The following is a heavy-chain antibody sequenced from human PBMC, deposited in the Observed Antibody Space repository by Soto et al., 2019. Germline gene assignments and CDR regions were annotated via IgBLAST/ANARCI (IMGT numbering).Heavy chain of an antibody. D-gene: IGHD2-8*02. J-gene: IGHJ5*02. CDR1: GASVSAGSYY. CDR3: ARVSSTETCFDP. Sequence: QVQLQESGPGLVKPSETLSLTCTVSGASVSAGSYYWSWIRQPPGKGLEWIGFIYYTGTTRYNPSLQSRVLMSVDTSKNQLSLDLNSVTAADTAVYDCARVSSTETCFDPWGQGTLVTVSS. CDR2: IYYTGTT. V-gene: IGHV4-61*01.